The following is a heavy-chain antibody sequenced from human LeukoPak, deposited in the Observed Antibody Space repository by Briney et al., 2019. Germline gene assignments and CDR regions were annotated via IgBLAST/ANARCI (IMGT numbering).Heavy chain of an antibody. CDR3: ARDFAAGGWGNAFDI. Sequence: GGSLRLSCAASGFTFSSYWISWVRQAPGKGLEWVANIKQDGSEKYYVDSVKGRFTISRDNAKNSLYLQMNSLRAEDTAVYYCARDFAAGGWGNAFDIWGQGTMVTVSS. CDR1: GFTFSSYW. V-gene: IGHV3-7*01. J-gene: IGHJ3*02. D-gene: IGHD6-19*01. CDR2: IKQDGSEK.